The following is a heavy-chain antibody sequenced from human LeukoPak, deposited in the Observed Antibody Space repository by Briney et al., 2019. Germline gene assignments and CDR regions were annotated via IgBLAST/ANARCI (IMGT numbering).Heavy chain of an antibody. J-gene: IGHJ4*02. CDR2: IYPGDSDT. Sequence: GESLKISCKGSGYSFTSYWIGWVRQMPGKGLEWMGIIYPGDSDTRYSPSFQGQVTISADKSISTAYLQWSSLKASDTAMYYCAVHPGHSGYDESYFDYWGQGTLVTVSS. D-gene: IGHD5-12*01. V-gene: IGHV5-51*01. CDR3: AVHPGHSGYDESYFDY. CDR1: GYSFTSYW.